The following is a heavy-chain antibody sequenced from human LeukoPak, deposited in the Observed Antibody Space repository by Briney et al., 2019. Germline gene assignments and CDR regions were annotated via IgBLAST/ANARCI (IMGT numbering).Heavy chain of an antibody. CDR3: SKAGDTNYYRHGDY. Sequence: GGSLRLSCATSGFTFSSYPMSWVRQPPGRGLEWVSVISGNSGATYYADSVKGRLTISRDKAKNTVYLQMNNPRGEDTALYYCSKAGDTNYYRHGDYWGQGTLVTVSS. J-gene: IGHJ4*02. D-gene: IGHD4-11*01. CDR2: ISGNSGAT. CDR1: GFTFSSYP. V-gene: IGHV3-23*01.